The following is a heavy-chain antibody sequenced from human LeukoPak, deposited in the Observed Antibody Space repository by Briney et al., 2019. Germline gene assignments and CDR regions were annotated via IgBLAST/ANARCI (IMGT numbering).Heavy chain of an antibody. Sequence: SETLSLTCTVSGDSISSGSYYWSWIRQPAGKGLEWIGRIFTSGSTNYNPSLKSRVTISVDTSKNQFSLKLSSVTAADTAVYYCARGYYGRGDYWGQGTLVTVSS. J-gene: IGHJ4*02. CDR3: ARGYYGRGDY. V-gene: IGHV4-61*02. D-gene: IGHD3-10*01. CDR1: GDSISSGSYY. CDR2: IFTSGST.